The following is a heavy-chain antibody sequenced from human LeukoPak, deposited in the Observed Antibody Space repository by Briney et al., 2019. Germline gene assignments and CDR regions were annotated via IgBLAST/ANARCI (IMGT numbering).Heavy chain of an antibody. V-gene: IGHV3-64*01. J-gene: IGHJ6*03. CDR3: ARDGDGYSSGWYRGYYYYMDV. D-gene: IGHD6-19*01. Sequence: GGSLRLSCAASGFTFSSYAMHWVRQAPGKGLEYVSAISSNGGSTYYANSVEGRFTISRDNSKNTLYLQMGSLRAEDMAVYYCARDGDGYSSGWYRGYYYYMDVWGKGTTVTVSS. CDR2: ISSNGGST. CDR1: GFTFSSYA.